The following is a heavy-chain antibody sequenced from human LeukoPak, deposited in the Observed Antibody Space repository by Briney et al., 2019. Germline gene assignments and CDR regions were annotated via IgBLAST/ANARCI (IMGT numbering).Heavy chain of an antibody. D-gene: IGHD6-13*01. CDR2: ISWNSGSI. CDR3: ARLSQQQQGDAFDI. Sequence: SLTLSCAASGCTFDDYARHWVRQDPGKGLEWVGGISWNSGSIGYDDSVKGRFTISRDNAKNSLYLQMNSLRAEDMALYYCARLSQQQQGDAFDIWGQGTMVTVSS. CDR1: GCTFDDYA. V-gene: IGHV3-9*03. J-gene: IGHJ3*02.